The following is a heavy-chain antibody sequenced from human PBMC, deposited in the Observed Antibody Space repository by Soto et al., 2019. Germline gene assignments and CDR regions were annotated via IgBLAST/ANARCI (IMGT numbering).Heavy chain of an antibody. J-gene: IGHJ3*02. CDR1: GFSLNTRAVG. D-gene: IGHD2-15*01. V-gene: IGHV2-5*01. Sequence: QITLKESGPTLVKPTQTLTLTCTFSGFSLNTRAVGVGWIRQAPGKALEWLALINWNDDERYSPSLKDRLTIPKHTTKNHVVLTMTNIGPVDTATYYCAHRHDLGGFDIWGQGTAVTVST. CDR3: AHRHDLGGFDI. CDR2: INWNDDE.